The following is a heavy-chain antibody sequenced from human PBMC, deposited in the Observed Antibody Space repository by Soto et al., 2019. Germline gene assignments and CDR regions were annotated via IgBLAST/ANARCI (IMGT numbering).Heavy chain of an antibody. J-gene: IGHJ5*02. V-gene: IGHV4-59*01. CDR2: IYYSGST. Sequence: PSETLSLTCPVSGCSISSYYWSWIRQPPGKGLEWIGYIYYSGSTNYNPSLKSRVTISVDTSKNQFSLKLSSVTAADTAVYYCARELFGRSVWFDPWGQGTLVTVSS. CDR3: ARELFGRSVWFDP. CDR1: GCSISSYY. D-gene: IGHD3-10*01.